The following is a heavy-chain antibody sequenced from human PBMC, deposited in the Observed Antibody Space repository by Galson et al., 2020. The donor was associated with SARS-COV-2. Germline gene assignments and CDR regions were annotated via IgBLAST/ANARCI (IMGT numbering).Heavy chain of an antibody. D-gene: IGHD3-22*01. CDR1: GGTFSNYA. CDR3: ARGHAHYDNSGYLTGWFDP. Sequence: ASVKVSCKASGGTFSNYAISWVRQAPGQGLEWMGGIIPFLGTPNYAQKFQDRVTITTDESTSTAYMELNSLKSDDTAVYYCARGHAHYDNSGYLTGWFDPWGQGSLVTFSS. V-gene: IGHV1-69*05. J-gene: IGHJ5*02. CDR2: IIPFLGTP.